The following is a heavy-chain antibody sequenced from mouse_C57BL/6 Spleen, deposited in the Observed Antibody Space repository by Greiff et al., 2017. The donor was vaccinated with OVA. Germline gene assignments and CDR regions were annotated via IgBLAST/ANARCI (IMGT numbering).Heavy chain of an antibody. Sequence: VQLQQSGPELVKPGASVKISCKASGYAFSSSWMNWVKQRPGKGLEWIGRIYPGDGDTNYNGKFKGKATLTADKSSSTAYMQLSSLTSEDSAVYFCARYSDYGTWFAYWGQGTLVTVSA. CDR1: GYAFSSSW. CDR3: ARYSDYGTWFAY. D-gene: IGHD2-4*01. V-gene: IGHV1-82*01. CDR2: IYPGDGDT. J-gene: IGHJ3*01.